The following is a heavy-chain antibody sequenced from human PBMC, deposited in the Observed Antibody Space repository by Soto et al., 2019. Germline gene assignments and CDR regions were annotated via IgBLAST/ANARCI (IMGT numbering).Heavy chain of an antibody. CDR1: GYSFAGYW. CDR2: IDPSDSQT. D-gene: IGHD6-13*01. Sequence: PGESLKISCKGSGYSFAGYWITWVRQKPGEGLEWMGRIDPSDSQTYYSPSFRGHVTISVTKSITTVFLQWRRLRASDTAMYYCAKWTSRWYQFEHWGQGTLGTVGS. CDR3: AKWTSRWYQFEH. J-gene: IGHJ4*02. V-gene: IGHV5-10-1*01.